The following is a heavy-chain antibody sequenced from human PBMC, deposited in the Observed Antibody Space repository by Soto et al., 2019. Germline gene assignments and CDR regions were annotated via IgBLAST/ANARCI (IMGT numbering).Heavy chain of an antibody. CDR3: ERAGKDPNYYGMDV. CDR1: GFTFSSYA. Sequence: QVQLVESGGGVVQPGRSLRLSCAASGFTFSSYAMHWVRQAPGKGLEWVAVISYDGSNKYYADSVKGRFTISRDNSKNTLYLQMNSLRAEDTAVYYCERAGKDPNYYGMDVGGQGTTVTVSS. CDR2: ISYDGSNK. V-gene: IGHV3-30-3*01. J-gene: IGHJ6*02. D-gene: IGHD3-10*01.